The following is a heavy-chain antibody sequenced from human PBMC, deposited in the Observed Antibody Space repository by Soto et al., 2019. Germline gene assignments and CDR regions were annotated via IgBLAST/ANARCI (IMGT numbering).Heavy chain of an antibody. Sequence: GGSLRLSCAASGFTFSSYSMNWVRQAPGKGLEWVSSISSSSSYIYYADSVKGRFTISRDNAKNSLYLQMNSLRAEDTAVYYCARDRDGSFGELWYWFDPWGQGTLVTVSS. V-gene: IGHV3-21*01. CDR3: ARDRDGSFGELWYWFDP. CDR1: GFTFSSYS. D-gene: IGHD3-10*01. CDR2: ISSSSSYI. J-gene: IGHJ5*02.